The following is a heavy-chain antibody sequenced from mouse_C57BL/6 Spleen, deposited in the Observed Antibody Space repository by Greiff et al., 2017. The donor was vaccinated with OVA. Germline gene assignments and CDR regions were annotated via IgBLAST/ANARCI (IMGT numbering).Heavy chain of an antibody. Sequence: VMLVESGPGLVQPSQSLSITCTVSGFSLTSYGVHWVRQSPGKGLEWLGVIWRGGSTDYNAAFMSRLSITKDNSKSQVFFKMNSLQADDTAIYYCAKKASYSNYAMDYWGQGTSVTVSS. D-gene: IGHD2-5*01. CDR1: GFSLTSYG. J-gene: IGHJ4*01. CDR3: AKKASYSNYAMDY. CDR2: IWRGGST. V-gene: IGHV2-5*01.